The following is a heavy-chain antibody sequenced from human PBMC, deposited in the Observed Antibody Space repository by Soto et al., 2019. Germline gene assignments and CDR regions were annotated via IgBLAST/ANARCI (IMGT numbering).Heavy chain of an antibody. CDR1: GYTFTGYY. D-gene: IGHD2-21*01. CDR2: INPKSGAT. CDR3: ARDGLYDVDIPGWLHP. Sequence: QAQLVQSGAEVKKPGASVKVSCEAFGYTFTGYYMHWVRQAPGQELERMGWINPKSGATKYAQKFQGRVIMTRDTSKYPVYMEVVRLRSGASAIYYCARDGLYDVDIPGWLHPWGQGSPVTVAS. V-gene: IGHV1-2*02. J-gene: IGHJ5*02.